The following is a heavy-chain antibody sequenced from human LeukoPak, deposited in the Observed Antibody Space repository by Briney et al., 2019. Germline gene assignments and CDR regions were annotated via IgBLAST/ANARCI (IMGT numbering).Heavy chain of an antibody. V-gene: IGHV3-20*04. D-gene: IGHD3-22*01. J-gene: IGHJ6*03. CDR2: INWNGGST. CDR1: GFTFDDYG. CDR3: ARVGSISDSSGYYHYYYYYMDV. Sequence: PGGSLRLSCAAPGFTFDDYGMSWVRQAPGKGLEWVSGINWNGGSTGYADSVKGRFTISRDNAKNSLYLQMNSLRAEDTALYYCARVGSISDSSGYYHYYYYYMDVWGKGTTVTVSS.